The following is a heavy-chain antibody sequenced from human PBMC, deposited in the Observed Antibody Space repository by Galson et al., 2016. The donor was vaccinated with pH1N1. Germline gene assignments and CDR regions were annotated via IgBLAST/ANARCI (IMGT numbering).Heavy chain of an antibody. Sequence: SLRLSCATSGFTFNTHNMNWVGQAPGKGLEWVSSISSAGTYIYYADAVKGRFTVSRDNAKNSLFLQMDSLGAEDTAVYYCASGLLPSIFHYWGQGTLVTVSS. J-gene: IGHJ4*02. CDR3: ASGLLPSIFHY. CDR1: GFTFNTHN. CDR2: ISSAGTYI. V-gene: IGHV3-21*01. D-gene: IGHD6-6*01.